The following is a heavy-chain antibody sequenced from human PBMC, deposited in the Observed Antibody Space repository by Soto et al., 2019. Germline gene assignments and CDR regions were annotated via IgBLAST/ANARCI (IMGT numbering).Heavy chain of an antibody. Sequence: SETLSLTCAVYGGSFSGYYWSWIRQPPGKGLEWIGEINHSGSTNYNPSLKSRVTISVDTSKNQFSLKLGSVTAADTAVYYCARGFYDILTDDREAPTTYYYYGMDVWGQGTTVTVSS. D-gene: IGHD3-9*01. V-gene: IGHV4-34*01. J-gene: IGHJ6*02. CDR3: ARGFYDILTDDREAPTTYYYYGMDV. CDR1: GGSFSGYY. CDR2: INHSGST.